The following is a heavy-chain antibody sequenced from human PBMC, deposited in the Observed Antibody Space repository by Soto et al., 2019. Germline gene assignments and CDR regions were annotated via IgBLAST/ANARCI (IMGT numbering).Heavy chain of an antibody. CDR1: GGSISSYY. J-gene: IGHJ6*02. CDR2: IYYSGST. V-gene: IGHV4-59*01. CDR3: ARDRGDFWSGIHYYYGMDV. D-gene: IGHD3-3*01. Sequence: PSETLSLTCTVPGGSISSYYWSWIRQPPGKGLEWIGYIYYSGSTNYNPSLKSRVTISVDTSKNQFSLKLSSVTAADTAVYYCARDRGDFWSGIHYYYGMDVWGQGTTVTVSS.